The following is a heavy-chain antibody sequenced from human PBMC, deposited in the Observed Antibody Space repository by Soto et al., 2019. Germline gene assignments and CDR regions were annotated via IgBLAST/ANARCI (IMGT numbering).Heavy chain of an antibody. Sequence: EVQLVESGGGLVKPGGSLRLSCAASGFTFSSYSMNWVRQAPGKGLEWVSSISSSSSYIYYADSVKGRFTISRDNAKNSPYLQMNSLRAEDTAVYYCARGQLRLYMDVWGKGTTVTVSS. J-gene: IGHJ6*03. CDR3: ARGQLRLYMDV. CDR1: GFTFSSYS. CDR2: ISSSSSYI. V-gene: IGHV3-21*01. D-gene: IGHD4-17*01.